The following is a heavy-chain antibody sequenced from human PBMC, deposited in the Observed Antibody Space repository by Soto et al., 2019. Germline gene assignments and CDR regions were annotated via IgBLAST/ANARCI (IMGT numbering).Heavy chain of an antibody. Sequence: GGSLKLSCAASGFTFSSYAMSWVRQAPGKGLEWVSAISGSGGSTYYADSVKGRFTISRDNSKNPLYLQMNSLRAEDTAVYYCAKDRSITMIVVVITDAFDIWGQGTMVTVSS. D-gene: IGHD3-22*01. V-gene: IGHV3-23*01. CDR2: ISGSGGST. J-gene: IGHJ3*02. CDR3: AKDRSITMIVVVITDAFDI. CDR1: GFTFSSYA.